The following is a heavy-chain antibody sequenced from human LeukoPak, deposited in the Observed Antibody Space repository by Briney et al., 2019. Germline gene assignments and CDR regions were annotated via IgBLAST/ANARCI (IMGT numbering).Heavy chain of an antibody. CDR3: ARPIAAAGPGFAP. CDR1: GGTFSSYA. V-gene: IGHV1-69*13. J-gene: IGHJ5*02. D-gene: IGHD6-13*01. CDR2: IIPIFGTA. Sequence: ASVKVSCKASGGTFSSYAISWVRQAPGQGLEWMGGIIPIFGTANYAQKFQGRVTITADESTSTAYMELSSLRSEDTAVYYCARPIAAAGPGFAPWGQGTLVTVSS.